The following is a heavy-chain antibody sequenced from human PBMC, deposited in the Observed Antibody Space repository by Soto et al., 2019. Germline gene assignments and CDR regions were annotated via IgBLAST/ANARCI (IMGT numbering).Heavy chain of an antibody. J-gene: IGHJ1*01. CDR3: AREGGRSSWYPYKYFQH. CDR2: INHSGST. CDR1: GGSFSGYY. Sequence: SETLSLTCAVYGGSFSGYYWSWIRQPPGKGLEWIGEINHSGSTNYNPSLKSRVTISVDTSKNQFSLKLSSVTAADTAVYYCAREGGRSSWYPYKYFQHWGQGTLVTVSS. V-gene: IGHV4-34*01. D-gene: IGHD6-13*01.